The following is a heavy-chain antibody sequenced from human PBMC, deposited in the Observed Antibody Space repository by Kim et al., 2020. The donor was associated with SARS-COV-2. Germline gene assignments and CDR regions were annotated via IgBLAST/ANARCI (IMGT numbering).Heavy chain of an antibody. Sequence: SRVTISVETSKNQFSLKLSSVTAADTAVYYCARGPRNRIAARPCCVGFDYWGQGTLVTVSS. V-gene: IGHV4-34*01. J-gene: IGHJ4*02. D-gene: IGHD6-6*01. CDR3: ARGPRNRIAARPCCVGFDY.